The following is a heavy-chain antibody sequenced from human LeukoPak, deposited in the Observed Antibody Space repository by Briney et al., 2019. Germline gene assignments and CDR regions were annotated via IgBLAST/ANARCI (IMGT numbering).Heavy chain of an antibody. D-gene: IGHD1-14*01. Sequence: GGSLRLSCAAPGFFFDNYAIHWVRQAPGKGLVWVSRINSDGSTTSYADSVKGRFTISRDNAKNTLYLQMNSLRAEDMAVYYCARNQGSDLDYWGQGTLVTVSS. CDR1: GFFFDNYA. V-gene: IGHV3-74*01. CDR3: ARNQGSDLDY. CDR2: INSDGSTT. J-gene: IGHJ4*02.